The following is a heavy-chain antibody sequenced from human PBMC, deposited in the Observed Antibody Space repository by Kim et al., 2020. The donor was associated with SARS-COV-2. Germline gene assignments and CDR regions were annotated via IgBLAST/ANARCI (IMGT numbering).Heavy chain of an antibody. CDR3: ARGRTKRRGYCSSTSCYHGMDV. J-gene: IGHJ6*02. V-gene: IGHV4-34*01. CDR2: INHSGST. Sequence: SETLSLTCAVYGGSFSGYYWSWIRQPPGKGLEWIGEINHSGSTNYNPSLKSRVTISVDTSKNQFSLKLSSVTAADTAVYYCARGRTKRRGYCSSTSCYHGMDVWGQGTTVTVSS. CDR1: GGSFSGYY. D-gene: IGHD2-2*01.